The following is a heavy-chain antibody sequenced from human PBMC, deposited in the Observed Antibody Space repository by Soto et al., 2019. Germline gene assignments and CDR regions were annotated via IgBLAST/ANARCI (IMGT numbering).Heavy chain of an antibody. J-gene: IGHJ6*03. CDR2: INPNSGGT. CDR3: ARGLRAITDDYSNYGYYYYMDV. D-gene: IGHD4-4*01. V-gene: IGHV1-2*04. CDR1: GYTFTGYY. Sequence: ASVKVSCKASGYTFTGYYMHWVRQAPGQGLEWMGWINPNSGGTNYAQKFQGWVTMTRDTSISTAYMELSRLRSDDTAVYYCARGLRAITDDYSNYGYYYYMDVWGKGTTVTVSS.